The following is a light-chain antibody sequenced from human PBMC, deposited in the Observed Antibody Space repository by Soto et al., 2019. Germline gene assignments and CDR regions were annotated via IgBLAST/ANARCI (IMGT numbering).Light chain of an antibody. V-gene: IGKV1-39*01. J-gene: IGKJ1*01. CDR2: AAS. CDR3: QQSYSTPGT. Sequence: DIPMTQSPSSLSASVGDRVTITCRARQSISSYLNWYQQKPGKAPKLLIYAASSLQSGVPSRFSGSGSGTDFTLTISSLQPEDFATYYCQQSYSTPGTFGRGTKVEIK. CDR1: QSISSY.